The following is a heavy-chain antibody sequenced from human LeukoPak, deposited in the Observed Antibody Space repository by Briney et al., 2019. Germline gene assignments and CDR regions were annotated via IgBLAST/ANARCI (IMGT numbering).Heavy chain of an antibody. CDR2: ISSTGGTA. D-gene: IGHD6-13*01. J-gene: IGHJ4*02. V-gene: IGHV3-23*01. CDR1: GFTFSSFG. CDR3: AKDLRDDPYSSSWYGPDS. Sequence: GGTLRLSCAASGFTFSSFGMSWVRQAPGKGLEWVSAISSTGGTAYYADSVKGRFTISRDNSKNTLYLQMNSLRAEDTALYYCAKDLRDDPYSSSWYGPDSWGQGTLVTVSS.